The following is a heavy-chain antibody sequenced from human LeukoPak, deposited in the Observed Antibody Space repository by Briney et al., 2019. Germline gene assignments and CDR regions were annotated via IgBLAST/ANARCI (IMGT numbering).Heavy chain of an antibody. V-gene: IGHV4-34*01. Sequence: SETLSLTCAVYGGSFSGYYWSWIRQPPGKGLEWIGEINHSGSTNYNPSLKSRVTISVDTSKNQFSLKLSSVTAADTAVYYCARAGARYCSSTSCRPYYYYMDVWGKGTTVTVS. J-gene: IGHJ6*03. CDR1: GGSFSGYY. CDR3: ARAGARYCSSTSCRPYYYYMDV. CDR2: INHSGST. D-gene: IGHD2-2*01.